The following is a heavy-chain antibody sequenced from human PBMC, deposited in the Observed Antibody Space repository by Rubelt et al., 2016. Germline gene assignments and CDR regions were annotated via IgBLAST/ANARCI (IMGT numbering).Heavy chain of an antibody. D-gene: IGHD4-17*01. J-gene: IGHJ4*02. Sequence: QVQLLQSEDEVKRPGASVKVSCKTSGYTFISYCINWVRQAPGQGLEWVGWSCAFSGNTMEPRSRQGRGHMTIDTSTTTAYMELRSLRSDDTALYYCARCYGTHYSFDNWGQGTLVTVSS. V-gene: IGHV1-18*04. CDR2: SCAFSGNT. CDR1: GYTFISYC. CDR3: ARCYGTHYSFDN.